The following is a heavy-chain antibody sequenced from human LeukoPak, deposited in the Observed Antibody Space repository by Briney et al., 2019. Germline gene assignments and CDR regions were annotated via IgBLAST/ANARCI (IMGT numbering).Heavy chain of an antibody. D-gene: IGHD1-26*01. J-gene: IGHJ4*02. CDR2: IIPIFGTA. V-gene: IGHV1-69*05. CDR1: GGTFSSYA. Sequence: SVTVSCKASGGTFSSYAISWVRQAPGQGLEWMGGIIPIFGTANYAQKFQGRVTITTDESTSTAYMELSSLRSEDTAVYYCARVGQGDSRYYFDYWGQGTLVTVSS. CDR3: ARVGQGDSRYYFDY.